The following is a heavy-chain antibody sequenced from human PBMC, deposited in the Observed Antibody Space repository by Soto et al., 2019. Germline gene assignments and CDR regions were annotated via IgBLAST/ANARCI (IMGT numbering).Heavy chain of an antibody. CDR3: GKRGVDTFGLSY. Sequence: EVQLVESGGGLVQPGGSLRLSCAVSGFTFSSFWMHWVRQAPGEGLVWVSRINTDGSSTSYADSVKGRFTISRDNAKNTPYLQMNRLRVEDTAMYYCGKRGVDTFGLSYWGQGTLVTVAS. D-gene: IGHD3-10*01. CDR2: INTDGSST. J-gene: IGHJ4*02. V-gene: IGHV3-74*01. CDR1: GFTFSSFW.